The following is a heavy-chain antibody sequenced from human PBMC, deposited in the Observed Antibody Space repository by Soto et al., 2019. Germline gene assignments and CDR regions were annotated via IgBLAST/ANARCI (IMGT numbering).Heavy chain of an antibody. Sequence: PSETLSLTCTVSGGSISSGDYYWSWIRQPPGKGLEWIGYIYYSGSTYYNPSLKSRVTISVDTSKNQFSLKLSSVTAADTAVYYCAREDGSGWYDYGWFDPWGQGTLVTVSS. CDR3: AREDGSGWYDYGWFDP. CDR2: IYYSGST. D-gene: IGHD6-19*01. V-gene: IGHV4-30-4*01. J-gene: IGHJ5*02. CDR1: GGSISSGDYY.